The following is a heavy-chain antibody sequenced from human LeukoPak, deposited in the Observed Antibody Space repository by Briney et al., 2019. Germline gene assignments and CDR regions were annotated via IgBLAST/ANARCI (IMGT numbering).Heavy chain of an antibody. CDR1: AGSISSSSCY. Sequence: SETLSLTCTVYAGSISSSSCYWGWNRRPPGKGLEWTGSIYYSRSTYDTPHLKSRVNISADTTKNQASLKLSSVTAADTAVYYLTPRNADYDFWSGYYTRGTRRWFDAWGEGTLVTLSS. CDR3: TPRNADYDFWSGYYTRGTRRWFDA. J-gene: IGHJ5*02. V-gene: IGHV4-39*01. D-gene: IGHD3-3*01. CDR2: IYYSRST.